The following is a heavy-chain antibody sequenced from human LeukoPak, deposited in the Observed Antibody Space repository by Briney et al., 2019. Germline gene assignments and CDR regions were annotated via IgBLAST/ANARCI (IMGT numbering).Heavy chain of an antibody. Sequence: SETLSLTCTVSGGSISSYYWSWIRQPPGKGLEWIGYIYYSGSTNYNPSLKSRVTISVDTSKNQFSLKLSSVTAADTAVYYCARARGYSYGLDYWGQGTLVTVSS. D-gene: IGHD5-18*01. CDR3: ARARGYSYGLDY. V-gene: IGHV4-59*08. CDR2: IYYSGST. J-gene: IGHJ4*02. CDR1: GGSISSYY.